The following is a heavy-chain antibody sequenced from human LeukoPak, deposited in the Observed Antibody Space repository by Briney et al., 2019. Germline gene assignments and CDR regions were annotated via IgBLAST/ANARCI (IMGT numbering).Heavy chain of an antibody. J-gene: IGHJ4*02. CDR3: ARDERDVVVVPGAMPY. D-gene: IGHD2-2*01. CDR2: INPSGGST. CDR1: GYSFTNYY. V-gene: IGHV1-46*01. Sequence: ASVKVSCTASGYSFTNYYMHWVRQAPGQGLEWMGIINPSGGSTTNAQKFKGRVTMTRDTSTTTVYMELSSLRSADTAMYYCARDERDVVVVPGAMPYWGQGTLVTVSS.